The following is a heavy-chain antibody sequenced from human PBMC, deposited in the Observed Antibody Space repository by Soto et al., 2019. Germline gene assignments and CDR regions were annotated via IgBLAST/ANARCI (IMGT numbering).Heavy chain of an antibody. D-gene: IGHD2-2*01. CDR2: ISWNSGSI. CDR1: GFTFDDYA. J-gene: IGHJ6*02. Sequence: PGGSLRLSCAASGFTFDDYAMHWVRQAPGKGLEWVSGISWNSGSIGYADSVKGRFTISRDSAKNSLYLQMNSLRAEDTALYYCAKERDCSSTSCYGYYYYGMDVWGQGTTVTVSS. V-gene: IGHV3-9*01. CDR3: AKERDCSSTSCYGYYYYGMDV.